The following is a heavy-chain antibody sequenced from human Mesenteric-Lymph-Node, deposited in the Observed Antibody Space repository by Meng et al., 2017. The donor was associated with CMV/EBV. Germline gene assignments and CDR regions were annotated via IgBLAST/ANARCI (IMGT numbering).Heavy chain of an antibody. J-gene: IGHJ4*02. CDR2: ITYNGING. Sequence: GESLKISCTASGFYFSSYAMNWVRQAPGKGLEWVAVITYNGINGYYADSVKGRFTISRDNAKNSLYLQMNSLRTEDTALYYCAKAGLYSSSSAAEDYFDYWGQGTLVTVSS. CDR3: AKAGLYSSSSAAEDYFDY. V-gene: IGHV3-30-3*01. D-gene: IGHD6-6*01. CDR1: GFYFSSYA.